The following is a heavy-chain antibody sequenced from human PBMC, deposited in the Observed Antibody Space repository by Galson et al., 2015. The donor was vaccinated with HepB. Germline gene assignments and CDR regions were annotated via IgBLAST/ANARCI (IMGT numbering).Heavy chain of an antibody. J-gene: IGHJ4*02. Sequence: QSGAEVKKPGESLKISCRVSGYRFTSYWIGWVRQMPGKGLERMGIIYPSDSDTRYRPSFQGQDTIAADKSISTAYLQWSSLKASDSAMYYCARQGAVEMTTIRFWGQGTLVTVSS. CDR3: ARQGAVEMTTIRF. CDR1: GYRFTSYW. D-gene: IGHD5-24*01. CDR2: IYPSDSDT. V-gene: IGHV5-51*01.